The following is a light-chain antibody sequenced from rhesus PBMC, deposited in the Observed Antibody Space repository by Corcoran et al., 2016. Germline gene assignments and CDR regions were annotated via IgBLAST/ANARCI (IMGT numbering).Light chain of an antibody. CDR3: EQTLQTPYS. CDR1: QSLLHSNGYTY. Sequence: DIVMTQTPLSLSVTPGEPASISCRSSQSLLHSNGYTYLHWYLQKPGQSPQLLIYEVSNRGSGVPDRFSGRGSGTDFTLKISRVEAEDVGVYYCEQTLQTPYSFGQWTKVEIK. J-gene: IGKJ2*01. CDR2: EVS. V-gene: IGKV2-78*01.